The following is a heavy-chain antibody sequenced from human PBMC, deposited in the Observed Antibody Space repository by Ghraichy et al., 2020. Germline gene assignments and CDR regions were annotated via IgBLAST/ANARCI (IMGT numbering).Heavy chain of an antibody. J-gene: IGHJ1*01. CDR3: ATGSLQD. CDR1: GFTFNTYW. V-gene: IGHV3-7*01. CDR2: IKPDGSEK. Sequence: GESLNISCAASGFTFNTYWMSWVRQAPGKGLEWVANIKPDGSEKYHVDSVKGRLIISRDNAKNSVYLQMNNLRAEDTAIYYCATGSLQDWGQGTLVTVSS.